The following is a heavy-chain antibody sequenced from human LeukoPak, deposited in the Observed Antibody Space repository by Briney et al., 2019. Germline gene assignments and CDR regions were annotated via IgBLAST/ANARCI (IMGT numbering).Heavy chain of an antibody. CDR2: MNPNSGNP. Sequence: ASVKVSCKASGYIFSDFDINWVRQASGQGLEWVAWMNPNSGNPAYAQEFQGRATVSRNISISTAYLELRSLKSEDTAVYYCAKGPASGDSWGQGTLVTVSS. CDR1: GYIFSDFD. V-gene: IGHV1-8*03. J-gene: IGHJ5*01. CDR3: AKGPASGDS. D-gene: IGHD3-10*01.